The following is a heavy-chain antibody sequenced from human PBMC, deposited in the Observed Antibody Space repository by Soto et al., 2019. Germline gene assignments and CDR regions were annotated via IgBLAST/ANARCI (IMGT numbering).Heavy chain of an antibody. V-gene: IGHV4-4*02. Sequence: QVELQESGPGLVKPSGTLSLTCAVSGASVSSTYWWSWVRQPPGKGPEWIGEINHRGSANYNPSLQSRVTMSLDISKRQFSLRLTSVTAADTAVYFCARYNAASGTYYFDYWGRGALVTVSS. D-gene: IGHD6-13*01. J-gene: IGHJ4*02. CDR3: ARYNAASGTYYFDY. CDR2: INHRGSA. CDR1: GASVSSTYW.